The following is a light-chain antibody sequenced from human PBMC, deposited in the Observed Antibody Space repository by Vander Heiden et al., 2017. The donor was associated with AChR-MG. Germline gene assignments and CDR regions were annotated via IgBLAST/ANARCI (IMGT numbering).Light chain of an antibody. CDR2: GNS. V-gene: IGLV1-40*01. J-gene: IGLJ2*01. Sequence: QSVLTQPPSVSGAPGQRVTISCTGSSSNIGAGYDEPWYQQLPETAHKPLIYGNSNRPSGVPDRFSGSKSGTSASLAITGLQAEDEADYYCQSYDSSLSGSSVFGGGTKLTVL. CDR3: QSYDSSLSGSSV. CDR1: SSNIGAGYD.